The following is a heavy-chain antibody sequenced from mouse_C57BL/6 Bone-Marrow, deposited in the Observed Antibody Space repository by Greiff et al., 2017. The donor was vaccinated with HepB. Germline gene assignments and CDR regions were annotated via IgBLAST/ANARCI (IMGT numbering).Heavy chain of an antibody. CDR1: GFTFSSYT. Sequence: EVMLVESGGGLVKPGGSLKLSCAASGFTFSSYTMSWVRQTPEKRLEWVATISGGGGNTYYPDSVKGRFTISRDNAKNTLYLQMSSLRSEDTALYYCGRRRDYDYSWFAYWGQGTLVTVSA. D-gene: IGHD2-4*01. CDR3: GRRRDYDYSWFAY. J-gene: IGHJ3*01. CDR2: ISGGGGNT. V-gene: IGHV5-9*01.